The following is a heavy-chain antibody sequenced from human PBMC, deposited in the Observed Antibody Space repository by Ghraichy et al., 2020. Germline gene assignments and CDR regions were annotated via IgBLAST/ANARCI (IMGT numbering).Heavy chain of an antibody. CDR3: TRGLHISVAGTGNY. CDR2: IKSDGSEK. V-gene: IGHV3-7*03. D-gene: IGHD6-19*01. CDR1: GFNFDSYW. Sequence: GGSLRLSCAASGFNFDSYWLNWVRQAAGKGLEWVANIKSDGSEKYYVDSVKGRFTISRDNAKNSLYLQMNNLRAEDTALYYCTRGLHISVAGTGNYWGQGTLVTVSS. J-gene: IGHJ4*02.